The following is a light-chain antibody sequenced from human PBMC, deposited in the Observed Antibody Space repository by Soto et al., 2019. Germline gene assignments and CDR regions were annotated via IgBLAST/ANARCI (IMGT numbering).Light chain of an antibody. CDR1: QSINNW. J-gene: IGKJ4*01. V-gene: IGKV1-5*03. CDR3: QQSNSYPLT. Sequence: DIQMTQSPSTLSASVGDRVTITCRASQSINNWLAWYQQKPGRAPNLLIYKASALETGVPSRFSGSGSGTEFPLTITSLQPEDFATYYCQQSNSYPLTFGGGTRVEI. CDR2: KAS.